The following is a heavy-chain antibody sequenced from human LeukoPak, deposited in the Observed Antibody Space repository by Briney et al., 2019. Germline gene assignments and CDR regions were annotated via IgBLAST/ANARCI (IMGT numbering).Heavy chain of an antibody. CDR2: IYYSGST. D-gene: IGHD6-13*01. Sequence: SETLSLTCTVSGGSISSYYWSWIRQPPGKGLEWIGYIYYSGSTNYNPSLKSRVTISVDTSKNQFSLKLSSVTAADTAVYYCARHAYGAAAAYYFDYWGQGTLVTVSS. V-gene: IGHV4-59*08. J-gene: IGHJ4*02. CDR3: ARHAYGAAAAYYFDY. CDR1: GGSISSYY.